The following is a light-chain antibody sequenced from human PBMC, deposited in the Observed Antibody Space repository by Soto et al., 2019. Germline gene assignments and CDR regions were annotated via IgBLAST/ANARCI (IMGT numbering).Light chain of an antibody. Sequence: DIPMTQSPSTLSASVGDRVTITCRASQSISKWLAWYQQKPGKAPKLLIYRASSLESGVPSWFSGSGSGTEFTLTIRSLQHDDFSSYDCQQYNSYSPRLTFGGGTKVETK. J-gene: IGKJ4*01. CDR1: QSISKW. CDR2: RAS. CDR3: QQYNSYSPRLT. V-gene: IGKV1-5*03.